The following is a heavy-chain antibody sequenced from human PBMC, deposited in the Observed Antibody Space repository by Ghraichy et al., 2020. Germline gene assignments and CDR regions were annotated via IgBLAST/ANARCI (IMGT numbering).Heavy chain of an antibody. Sequence: SQTLSLTCTVSGDSVSSDDYYWNWIRQPPGKRLEWLGYIYYNGNTNYHPTNSSPSLKSRITISIDTSTNQFSLKLTSMTASDTAVYYCARGAPPDHWGQGTLVTVSS. CDR1: GDSVSSDDYY. V-gene: IGHV4-61*08. D-gene: IGHD3-16*01. CDR3: ARGAPPDH. CDR2: IYYNGNT. J-gene: IGHJ4*03.